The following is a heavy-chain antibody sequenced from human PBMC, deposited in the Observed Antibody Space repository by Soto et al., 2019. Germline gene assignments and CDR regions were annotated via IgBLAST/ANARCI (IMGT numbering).Heavy chain of an antibody. V-gene: IGHV4-59*01. CDR2: IYYTGST. CDR3: GGRSRAWFDP. Sequence: PSETMSLTCTFSGGSISSYYWSWIRQPPGKGLEWIGYIYYTGSTNYNPSLKSRVTISVDTSKNQFSLKLSSVTAADTAMYYCGGRSRAWFDPWGQGTLVTVSS. CDR1: GGSISSYY. J-gene: IGHJ5*02.